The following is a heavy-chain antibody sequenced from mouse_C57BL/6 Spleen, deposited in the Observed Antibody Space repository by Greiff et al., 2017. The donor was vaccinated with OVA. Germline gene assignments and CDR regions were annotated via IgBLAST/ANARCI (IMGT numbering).Heavy chain of an antibody. CDR2: IDPSDSYT. V-gene: IGHV1-50*01. CDR3: ARDWEDSSGYAFDY. J-gene: IGHJ2*01. D-gene: IGHD3-2*02. CDR1: GYTFTSYW. Sequence: QVQLQQPGAELVKPGASVKLSCKASGYTFTSYWMQWVKQRPGQGLGWIGEIDPSDSYTNYNQKFKGKATLTVDTSSSTAYMQLSSLTSEDSAVYYCARDWEDSSGYAFDYWGQGTTLTVSS.